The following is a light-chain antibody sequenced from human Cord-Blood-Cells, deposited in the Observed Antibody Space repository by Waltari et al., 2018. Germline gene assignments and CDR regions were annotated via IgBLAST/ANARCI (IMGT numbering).Light chain of an antibody. Sequence: IVLTQSPGTLSLSPGERATLPCRASQSVSSSYLAWYQQKPGHAPRLLSYGASSRATGIPDRFSGSGSGTDFTLTISRLEPEDFAVYYCQQYGSSPLTFGGGTKVEIK. J-gene: IGKJ4*01. V-gene: IGKV3-20*01. CDR3: QQYGSSPLT. CDR2: GAS. CDR1: QSVSSSY.